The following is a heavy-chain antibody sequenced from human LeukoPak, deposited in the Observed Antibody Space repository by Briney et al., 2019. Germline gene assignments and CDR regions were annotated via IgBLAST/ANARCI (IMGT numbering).Heavy chain of an antibody. CDR2: IYYSGST. V-gene: IGHV4-39*01. CDR1: GGSISSSSYY. Sequence: PSETLSLTCTVSGGSISSSSYYWGWIRQPPGKGLEWIGSIYYSGSTYYNPSLKSRVTISVDTSKNQFSLKLSSVTAADTAVYYCARITYYDFWSGYYNLGHYFDYWGQGTLVTVSS. J-gene: IGHJ4*02. CDR3: ARITYYDFWSGYYNLGHYFDY. D-gene: IGHD3-3*01.